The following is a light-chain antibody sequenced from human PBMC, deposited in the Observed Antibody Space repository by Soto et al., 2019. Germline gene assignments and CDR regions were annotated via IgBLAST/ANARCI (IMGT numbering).Light chain of an antibody. CDR2: GTS. CDR3: QQYGDSPPT. V-gene: IGKV3-20*01. J-gene: IGKJ1*01. Sequence: EIVLTQSPGTLSLSPGESATLSCRASQSVSSNSLAWYRRNPGQPPSLIIYGTSTRATDIPRRFSGSGSRTDFTLTITRLQPEDFAVYFCQQYGDSPPTFGQGTKVEVK. CDR1: QSVSSNS.